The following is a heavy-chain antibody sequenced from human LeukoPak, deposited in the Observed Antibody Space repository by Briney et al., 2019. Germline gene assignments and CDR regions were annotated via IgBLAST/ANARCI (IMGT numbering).Heavy chain of an antibody. CDR1: GYTFTGNY. CDR2: INPNTGDT. D-gene: IGHD2-15*01. V-gene: IGHV1-2*02. Sequence: ASVKVSCKASGYTFTGNYIHWVRQAPGQGLEWMGWINPNTGDTNYAQKLQGRVTMTRDTSISTAYMELNMLRSDDTAVYYCARMLVVVPATSVNYNWFDPWGQGTLVTVSS. CDR3: ARMLVVVPATSVNYNWFDP. J-gene: IGHJ5*02.